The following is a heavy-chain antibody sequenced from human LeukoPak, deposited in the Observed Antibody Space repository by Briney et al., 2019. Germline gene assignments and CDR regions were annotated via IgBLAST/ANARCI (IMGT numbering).Heavy chain of an antibody. V-gene: IGHV1-69*01. D-gene: IGHD5-24*01. J-gene: IGHJ4*02. CDR2: IIPIFGTA. CDR1: GGTFSSYA. CDR3: ASSRDGYNPRGGYFDY. Sequence: GSSVKVSCKASGGTFSSYAISWVRQAPGQGLEWMGGIIPIFGTANYAQKFQGRVTITADESTSTAYMELSSLRSEDTAVYYCASSRDGYNPRGGYFDYWGQGTLVTVSS.